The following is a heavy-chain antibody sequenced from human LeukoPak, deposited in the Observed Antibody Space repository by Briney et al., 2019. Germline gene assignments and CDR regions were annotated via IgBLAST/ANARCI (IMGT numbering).Heavy chain of an antibody. CDR2: IYPGDSDT. J-gene: IGHJ6*04. CDR3: ARREYCGGDCSPYYYYGMDV. CDR1: GYRFTSYW. V-gene: IGHV5-51*01. Sequence: GESLQISCKGSGYRFTSYWIGWVRQMPGKGLEWMGIIYPGDSDTRYSPSFQGQVTISADKSISTAYLQWSSLKASDTAMYYGARREYCGGDCSPYYYYGMDVGGEGTTVPVSS. D-gene: IGHD2-21*02.